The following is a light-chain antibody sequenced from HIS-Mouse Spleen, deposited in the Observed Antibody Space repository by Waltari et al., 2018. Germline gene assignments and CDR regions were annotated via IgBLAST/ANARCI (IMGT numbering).Light chain of an antibody. CDR3: CSYAGSYSYV. Sequence: QSALTQPRSVSGSPGQSVTISCTGPSIDVGGYNYFSCYQQHPGKAPKLMIYDVSKRPSGVPDRFSGSKSGNTASLTISGLQAEDEADYYCCSYAGSYSYVFGTGTKVTVL. CDR2: DVS. J-gene: IGLJ1*01. V-gene: IGLV2-11*01. CDR1: SIDVGGYNY.